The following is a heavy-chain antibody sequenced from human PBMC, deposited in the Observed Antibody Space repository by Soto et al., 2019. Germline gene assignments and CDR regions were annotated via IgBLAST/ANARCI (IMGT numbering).Heavy chain of an antibody. CDR1: GFTFRYAW. J-gene: IGHJ5*02. V-gene: IGHV3-15*05. D-gene: IGHD1-1*01. Sequence: GGSLRLSCAASGFTFRYAWMSWVRQAPGRGLEWVGRIKAKSDGGTRDYAAPVKGRFTISRDDSKDTVYLQMNSLKTEDTAVYYCTTAGGYNFGYWFDPWGQGTQVTVSS. CDR3: TTAGGYNFGYWFDP. CDR2: IKAKSDGGTR.